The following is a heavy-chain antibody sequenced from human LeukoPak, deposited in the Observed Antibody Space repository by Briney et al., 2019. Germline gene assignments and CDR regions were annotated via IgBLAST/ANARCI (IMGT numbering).Heavy chain of an antibody. CDR1: GFTFSTYW. CDR3: AKVPMDAGWLVLDY. J-gene: IGHJ4*02. Sequence: GGSLRLSCAASGFTFSTYWMHWVRQAPGKGLVWVSRISSDGSITSYADSVKGRFTISRDNSKNTLYLQMNSLRAEDTAVYYCAKVPMDAGWLVLDYWGQGTLVTVSS. V-gene: IGHV3-74*01. CDR2: ISSDGSIT. D-gene: IGHD6-19*01.